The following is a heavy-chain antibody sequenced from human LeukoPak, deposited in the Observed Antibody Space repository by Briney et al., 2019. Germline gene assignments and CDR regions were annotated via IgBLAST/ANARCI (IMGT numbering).Heavy chain of an antibody. J-gene: IGHJ4*02. V-gene: IGHV3-21*01. CDR3: ARDESSRYYYDSSGYCIY. D-gene: IGHD3-22*01. CDR1: GFTFSSYS. Sequence: GGSLRLSCAASGFTFSSYSMNWVRQAPGRGLEWVSSISSSSSYIYYADSVKGRFTISRDNAKNSLYLQMNSLRAEDTAVYYCARDESSRYYYDSSGYCIYWGQGTLVTVSS. CDR2: ISSSSSYI.